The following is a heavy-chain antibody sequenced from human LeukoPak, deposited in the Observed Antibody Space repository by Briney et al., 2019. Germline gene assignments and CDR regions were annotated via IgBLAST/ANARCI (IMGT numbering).Heavy chain of an antibody. CDR1: GFTVSSNY. Sequence: GGSLRLSCAASGFTVSSNYMSWVRQVPGKGLEWVSVIYSGGSTYYADSVKGRFTISRDNSKNTLYLQMNSLRAEDTAVYYCARDQGYGDFDYWGQGTLVTVSS. CDR2: IYSGGST. D-gene: IGHD4-17*01. J-gene: IGHJ4*02. V-gene: IGHV3-66*01. CDR3: ARDQGYGDFDY.